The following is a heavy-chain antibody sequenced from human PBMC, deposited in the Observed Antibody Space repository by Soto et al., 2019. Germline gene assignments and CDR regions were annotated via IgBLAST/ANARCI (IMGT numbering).Heavy chain of an antibody. V-gene: IGHV4-39*01. CDR3: ARCLTGYYSYYYYYMDV. D-gene: IGHD3-9*01. CDR1: GGSISSSGYY. CDR2: IYYSGST. Sequence: QLQLQESGPGLVKPSETLSLTCTVSGGSISSSGYYWGWIRQPPGKGLEWIAGIYYSGSTYYNPSIKSRVTISVDPSQNQFSLKLSSVTAADTAVYYCARCLTGYYSYYYYYMDVWGKGTTVTVSS. J-gene: IGHJ6*03.